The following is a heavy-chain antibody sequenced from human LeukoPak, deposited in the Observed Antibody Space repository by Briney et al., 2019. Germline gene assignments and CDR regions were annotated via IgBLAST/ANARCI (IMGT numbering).Heavy chain of an antibody. J-gene: IGHJ3*02. Sequence: PGESLKISCRGSGYSFTTYWIGWVRQMPGKGLEWMGIIYPGDSDTTYSPSFQGQVTISADKSISTAYLQWSSLKASDSAMYYCGRNPAGGFLKGFFDIWGQGTMVTVSS. V-gene: IGHV5-51*01. CDR1: GYSFTTYW. CDR3: GRNPAGGFLKGFFDI. CDR2: IYPGDSDT. D-gene: IGHD6-13*01.